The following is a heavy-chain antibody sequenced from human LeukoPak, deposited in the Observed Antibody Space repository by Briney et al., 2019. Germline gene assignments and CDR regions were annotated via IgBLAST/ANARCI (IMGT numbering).Heavy chain of an antibody. V-gene: IGHV5-51*01. J-gene: IGHJ4*02. CDR3: ARPLKEYCSGGSCYAVDY. D-gene: IGHD2-15*01. CDR1: GYSSTSYW. CDR2: IYPGDSDT. Sequence: GESLKISCKGSGYSSTSYWIGWVRQMPGKGLEWMGIIYPGDSDTRYSPSFQGQVTISADKSISTAYLQWSSLKASDTAMYHCARPLKEYCSGGSCYAVDYWGQGTLVTVSS.